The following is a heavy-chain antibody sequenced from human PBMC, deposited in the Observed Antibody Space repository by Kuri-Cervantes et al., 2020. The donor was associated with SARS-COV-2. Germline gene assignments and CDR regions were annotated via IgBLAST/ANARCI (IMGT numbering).Heavy chain of an antibody. CDR3: ARDRAYSSSEYNWFDP. D-gene: IGHD6-6*01. J-gene: IGHJ5*02. Sequence: GESLKISCAASGFTFSSYWMSWVRQAPGKGLEWVANIKQDGSEKHYVDSVKGRFTISRDNAKNSLYLQMNSLRAEDTAVYYCARDRAYSSSEYNWFDPWGQGTLVTVSS. CDR1: GFTFSSYW. V-gene: IGHV3-7*01. CDR2: IKQDGSEK.